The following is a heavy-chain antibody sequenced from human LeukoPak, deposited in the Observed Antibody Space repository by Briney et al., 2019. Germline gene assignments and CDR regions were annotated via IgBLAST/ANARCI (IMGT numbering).Heavy chain of an antibody. J-gene: IGHJ6*02. Sequence: SETLSLTCSVSDGSINNYNWNWIRQPPGKGLEWIGYIYYSGRTNYNPSLKSRVTISLEMSKNQFSLKLSFVTAADTAVYYCAGSKYYDTLTGYTNYGMDVWGQGTTVTVSS. CDR3: AGSKYYDTLTGYTNYGMDV. D-gene: IGHD3-9*01. CDR2: IYYSGRT. CDR1: DGSINNYN. V-gene: IGHV4-59*08.